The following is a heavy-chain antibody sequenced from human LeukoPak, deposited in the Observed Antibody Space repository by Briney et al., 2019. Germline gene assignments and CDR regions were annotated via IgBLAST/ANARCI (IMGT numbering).Heavy chain of an antibody. V-gene: IGHV4-34*01. D-gene: IGHD6-13*01. CDR2: INHSGST. J-gene: IGHJ2*01. CDR1: GGSFSGYY. Sequence: SETPSLTCAVYGGSFSGYYWSWIRQPPGKGLECIGEINHSGSTNYNPSLKSRVTISVDTSKNQFSLKLSSVTAADTAVYYCARVLPESSSWFRYFDLWGRGTLVTVSS. CDR3: ARVLPESSSWFRYFDL.